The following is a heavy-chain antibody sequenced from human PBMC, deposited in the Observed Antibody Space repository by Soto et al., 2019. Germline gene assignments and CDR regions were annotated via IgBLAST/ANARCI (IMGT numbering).Heavy chain of an antibody. CDR1: GYTLTELS. Sequence: ASVKVSCKVSGYTLTELSMHWVRQAPGQGLEWMGIINPSGGSTTYAQKLEGRVTMTRDTSTSTVNMELSRLRSDDTAVYYCARDGLRMITFGTDRRRNNWFDPWGQGTLVTVSS. CDR3: ARDGLRMITFGTDRRRNNWFDP. V-gene: IGHV1-46*04. CDR2: INPSGGST. D-gene: IGHD3-16*01. J-gene: IGHJ5*02.